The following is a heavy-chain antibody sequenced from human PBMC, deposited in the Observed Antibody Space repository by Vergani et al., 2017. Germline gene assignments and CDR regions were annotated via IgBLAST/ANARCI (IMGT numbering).Heavy chain of an antibody. J-gene: IGHJ5*02. D-gene: IGHD2-2*01. CDR1: GFTYDEYA. Sequence: EVQLVESGGGLVLPGGSRRLSCAASGFTYDEYAMHWVRQAPGKGLEWVAGIRWKSNSIGYADSVRGRFTISRDKARNSLFLQMNSLRDEDTALYYCVRDWGDKTAASASWGQGTLVTVSS. V-gene: IGHV3-9*01. CDR3: VRDWGDKTAASAS. CDR2: IRWKSNSI.